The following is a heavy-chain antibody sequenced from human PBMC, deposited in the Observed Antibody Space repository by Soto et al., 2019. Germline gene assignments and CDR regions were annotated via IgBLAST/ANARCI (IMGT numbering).Heavy chain of an antibody. CDR2: IFTTGPTM. V-gene: IGHV3-48*03. D-gene: IGHD3-9*01. CDR3: ARDKDWAFDY. J-gene: IGHJ4*02. Sequence: EVQLVESGGSLVQPGGSLRLSCVASGFTFSSYSIVWVRQAPGKGLEWLSYIFTTGPTMYYADSVKGRFTVSRDNAKNSVFLLLTSLRAEDTAVYYCARDKDWAFDYWGQGTLVTVSS. CDR1: GFTFSSYS.